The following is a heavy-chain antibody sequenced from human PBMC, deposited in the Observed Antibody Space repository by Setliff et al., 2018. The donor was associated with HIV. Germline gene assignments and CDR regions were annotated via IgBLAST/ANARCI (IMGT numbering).Heavy chain of an antibody. CDR1: GFSLSTSGVC. D-gene: IGHD2-21*01. V-gene: IGHV2-70*11. Sequence: SGPTLVNPTQTLTLTCTFSGFSLSTSGVCVSWIRQPPGKALEWLARIDWDDDKYYSTSLKTRLTISKDTSKNQVVLKMTNMDPVDTATYYCARMISYIPYFDYGGQGTLVTISS. J-gene: IGHJ4*02. CDR2: IDWDDDK. CDR3: ARMISYIPYFDY.